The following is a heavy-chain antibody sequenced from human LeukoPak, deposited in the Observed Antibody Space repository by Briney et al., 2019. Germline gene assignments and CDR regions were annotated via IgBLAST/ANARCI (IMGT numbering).Heavy chain of an antibody. CDR2: IIPIFGTA. CDR3: ANGQNYYDSPRLDV. CDR1: GGTFSSYA. Sequence: ASVKVSCKASGGTFSSYAISWVRQAPGQGLEWMGGIIPIFGTANYAQKFQGRVTITADESTSTAYMELSSLRSEDTAVYYCANGQNYYDSPRLDVWGQGTTVTVSS. D-gene: IGHD3-22*01. V-gene: IGHV1-69*13. J-gene: IGHJ6*02.